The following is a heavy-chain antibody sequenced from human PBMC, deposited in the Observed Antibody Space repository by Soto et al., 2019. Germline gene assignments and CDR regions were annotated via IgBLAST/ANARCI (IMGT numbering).Heavy chain of an antibody. V-gene: IGHV3-23*01. CDR2: LSGGGGSK. Sequence: PGGSLRLSCTASGFTFSSYAMNWVRQAPGKGLKRVSVLSGGGGSKYYADSVKGLFTISRDNSKNTLYLQLNSLRAEDTAVYYCAKEYGGGTSTVTSYFDYWGQGP. CDR1: GFTFSSYA. D-gene: IGHD5-18*01. J-gene: IGHJ4*02. CDR3: AKEYGGGTSTVTSYFDY.